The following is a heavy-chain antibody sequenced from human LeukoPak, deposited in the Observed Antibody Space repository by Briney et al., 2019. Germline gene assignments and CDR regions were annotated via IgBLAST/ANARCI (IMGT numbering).Heavy chain of an antibody. CDR1: GYSFTSYW. V-gene: IGHV5-51*01. Sequence: GESLKISCTGSGYSFTSYWIGWVRQMPGKGLEWMGIIYPGDSDTRYSPSFQGRVTISADKSINTAYLQWTSLKASDTAMYYCAKRRSPALYDAFDMWGQGTRVTVSS. CDR2: IYPGDSDT. J-gene: IGHJ3*02. D-gene: IGHD1-14*01. CDR3: AKRRSPALYDAFDM.